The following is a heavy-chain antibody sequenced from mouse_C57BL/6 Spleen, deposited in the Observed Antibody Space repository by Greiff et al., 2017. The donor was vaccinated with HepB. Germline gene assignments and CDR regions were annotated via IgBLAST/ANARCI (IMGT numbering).Heavy chain of an antibody. CDR2: IDPSDSYT. D-gene: IGHD2-4*01. V-gene: IGHV1-69*01. CDR3: ARAYYDYDVNWYFDV. J-gene: IGHJ1*03. Sequence: VQLQQPGAELVMPGASVKLSCKASGYTFTSYWMHWVKQRPGQGLEWIGEIDPSDSYTNYNQKFKGKSTSTVDKSSSTAYMQLSSLTSEDSAVYYCARAYYDYDVNWYFDVWGTGTTVTVSS. CDR1: GYTFTSYW.